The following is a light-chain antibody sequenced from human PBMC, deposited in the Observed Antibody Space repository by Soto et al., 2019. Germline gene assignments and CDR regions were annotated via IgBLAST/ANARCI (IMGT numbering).Light chain of an antibody. J-gene: IGLJ1*01. Sequence: QSVLTQPPSASGSPGQSVTISCTGTSSDVGNYDYISWYQQRPGKAPKFIIYEVNKRPSGVPDRFFGSKSGNTASLTVSGLQAEGEADYYCSSYAGSNNYVFGTGTKVTVL. CDR2: EVN. CDR3: SSYAGSNNYV. V-gene: IGLV2-8*01. CDR1: SSDVGNYDY.